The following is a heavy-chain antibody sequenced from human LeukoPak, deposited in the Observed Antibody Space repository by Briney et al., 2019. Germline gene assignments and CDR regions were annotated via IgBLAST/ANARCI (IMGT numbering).Heavy chain of an antibody. J-gene: IGHJ4*02. V-gene: IGHV1-69*05. CDR1: GGTFSSYA. D-gene: IGHD2-2*01. Sequence: GASVKVSCKASGGTFSSYAISWVRQAPGQGLEWMGGIIPIFGTANYAQKFQGRVTITTDESTSTAHMELSSLRSEDTAVYYCARDRLVPAAIGEIRYFDYWGQGTLVTVSS. CDR3: ARDRLVPAAIGEIRYFDY. CDR2: IIPIFGTA.